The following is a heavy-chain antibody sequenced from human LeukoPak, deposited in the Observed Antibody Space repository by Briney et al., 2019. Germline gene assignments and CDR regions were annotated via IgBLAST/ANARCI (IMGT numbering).Heavy chain of an antibody. CDR1: GFTFSSYG. CDR2: IRSDGSNK. V-gene: IGHV3-30*02. CDR3: ARDLSRGTTVRALDY. J-gene: IGHJ4*02. Sequence: GGSLRLSCAASGFTFSSYGMHWVRQAPGKGLEWVAFIRSDGSNKYYADSVKGRFTISRDNSKNTLYLQMNSLRAEDTAVYYCARDLSRGTTVRALDYWGQGTLVTVSS. D-gene: IGHD4-17*01.